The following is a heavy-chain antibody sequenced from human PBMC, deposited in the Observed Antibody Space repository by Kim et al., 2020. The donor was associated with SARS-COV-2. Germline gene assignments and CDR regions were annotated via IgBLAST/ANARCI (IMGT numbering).Heavy chain of an antibody. CDR3: TNVFNM. CDR2: IRSTTEGGTI. Sequence: GGSLRLSCAASGLTFSDAWLSWVRQAPGKGLEWVGRIRSTTEGGTIEYAAPVEGRFTISRDDSKNTLYLEMNSLKTEDTAVYLCTNVFNMWGQGTMVTVSS. J-gene: IGHJ3*02. V-gene: IGHV3-15*01. CDR1: GLTFSDAW.